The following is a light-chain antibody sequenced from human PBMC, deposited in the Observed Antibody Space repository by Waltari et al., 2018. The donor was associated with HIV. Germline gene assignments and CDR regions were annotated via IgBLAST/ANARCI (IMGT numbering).Light chain of an antibody. CDR2: WAS. J-gene: IGKJ1*01. CDR1: QSFLYSSKNKNY. V-gene: IGKV4-1*01. Sequence: DIVMTQSPDSLAVSLGEGATIHCKSSQSFLYSSKNKNYLAWYQQKPGLPPKLLIYWASTRESGVPERFSGSGSGTDFTLTISSLQAEDVAVYYCQQYYSTLRTFGQGTKVEIK. CDR3: QQYYSTLRT.